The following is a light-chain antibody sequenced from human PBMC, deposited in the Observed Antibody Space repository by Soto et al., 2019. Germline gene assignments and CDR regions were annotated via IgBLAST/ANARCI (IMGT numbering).Light chain of an antibody. CDR1: QSFNSIY. V-gene: IGKV3-20*01. CDR3: QQYGHSLWT. Sequence: EIVLTQSPGTLSLSPGERATLSCRASQSFNSIYLAWYQQKPGQAPRLLIYGVSARATGIPARFSGSGSGTEFTLTITGLQSEDSAIYYCQQYGHSLWTFGQGNKVDIK. CDR2: GVS. J-gene: IGKJ1*01.